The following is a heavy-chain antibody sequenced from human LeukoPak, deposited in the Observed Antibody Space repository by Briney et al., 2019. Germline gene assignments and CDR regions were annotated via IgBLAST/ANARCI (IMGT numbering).Heavy chain of an antibody. D-gene: IGHD3-10*01. CDR3: ARDRPYYFGSGTYYDGFGS. J-gene: IGHJ4*02. CDR2: IYHSGST. CDR1: GSSISRYY. Sequence: PSETLSLTCTVSGSSISRYYWSWLRQPPGKGLEWIGYIYHSGSTDYSPSLKSRVTMSLDTSRTQFSLNLSSVTAADTAVYYCARDRPYYFGSGTYYDGFGSWGQGTLVTVSA. V-gene: IGHV4-59*01.